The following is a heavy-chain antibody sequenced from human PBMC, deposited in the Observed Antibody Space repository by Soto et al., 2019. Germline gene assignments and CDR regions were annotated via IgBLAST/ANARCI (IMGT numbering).Heavy chain of an antibody. CDR3: ALHPLDYGAQAFDY. Sequence: ASVKVSCKASGYTFTSYAMHWVRQAPGQRLEWMGWINAGNGNTKYSQKFQGRVTITRDTSASTAYMELSSLRSEDTAVYYCALHPLDYGAQAFDYWRQGPLVPASS. J-gene: IGHJ4*02. CDR1: GYTFTSYA. D-gene: IGHD4-17*01. CDR2: INAGNGNT. V-gene: IGHV1-3*01.